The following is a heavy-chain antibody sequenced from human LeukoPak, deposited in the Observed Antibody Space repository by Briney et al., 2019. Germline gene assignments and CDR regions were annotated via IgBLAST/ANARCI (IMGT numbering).Heavy chain of an antibody. CDR3: AGHHPRNTVDF. D-gene: IGHD2/OR15-2a*01. CDR1: GGSLSSYY. Sequence: SETLSLTCTVSGGSLSSYYWGLIRQPPGEGLEWIGYIYYRGSTNYNPSLKSRVTISVDTSKNQFSLKLSSVTAADTAVYYCAGHHPRNTVDFWGQGTLVTVSS. J-gene: IGHJ4*02. V-gene: IGHV4-59*01. CDR2: IYYRGST.